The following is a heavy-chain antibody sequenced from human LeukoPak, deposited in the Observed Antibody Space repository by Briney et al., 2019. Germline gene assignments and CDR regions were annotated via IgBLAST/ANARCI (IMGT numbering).Heavy chain of an antibody. CDR3: ARGAGIYYFEY. D-gene: IGHD6-13*01. CDR2: IHPNSGGT. J-gene: IGHJ4*02. V-gene: IGHV1-2*02. Sequence: GASVKVSCKASGYTFTVYYMHWVRQAPGQGLEWRGWIHPNSGGTNYAQKFQGRVTMTRETSISTAYMELSRLRSDDTAMYYCARGAGIYYFEYWGQGTLVTVSS. CDR1: GYTFTVYY.